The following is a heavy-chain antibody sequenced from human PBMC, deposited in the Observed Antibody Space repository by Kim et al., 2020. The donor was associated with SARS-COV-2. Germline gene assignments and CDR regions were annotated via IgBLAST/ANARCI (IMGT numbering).Heavy chain of an antibody. CDR2: ISSSSSYI. CDR3: ARERGLWFGEFKAFKRQDGVDY. J-gene: IGHJ4*02. V-gene: IGHV3-21*01. CDR1: GFTFSSYS. Sequence: GGSLRLSCAASGFTFSSYSMNWVRQAPGKGLEWVSSISSSSSYIYYADSVKGRFTIFRDNAKNSLYLQMNSLRAEDTAVYYCARERGLWFGEFKAFKRQDGVDYWGQGTLVTVSS. D-gene: IGHD3-10*01.